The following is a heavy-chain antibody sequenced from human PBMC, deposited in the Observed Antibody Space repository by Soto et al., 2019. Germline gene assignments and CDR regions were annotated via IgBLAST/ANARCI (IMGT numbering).Heavy chain of an antibody. Sequence: ASVKVSCKTSGYTFSNYGITWVRQAPGQPLEWLGWISLYSDGTNYAQKFQGRVSMTTDTSTTTAYMELRSLRSGDTAVYYCARVVPGAEAWFGPWGQGTLVAVSS. V-gene: IGHV1-18*01. D-gene: IGHD2-2*01. CDR1: GYTFSNYG. J-gene: IGHJ5*02. CDR2: ISLYSDGT. CDR3: ARVVPGAEAWFGP.